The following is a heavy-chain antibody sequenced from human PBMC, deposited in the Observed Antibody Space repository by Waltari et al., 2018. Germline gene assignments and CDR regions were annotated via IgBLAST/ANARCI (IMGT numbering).Heavy chain of an antibody. D-gene: IGHD3-10*01. J-gene: IGHJ3*02. Sequence: QVQLVQSGAEVKKPGSSVKVSCKASGGTFSSYAISWVRQAPGQGLEWMGIIHPSGSSTSYSRKVQGRVTMTRDTSTSTVYMELSSLRSEDTAVYYCATPTSGAFDIWGQGTMVTVSS. CDR1: GGTFSSYA. V-gene: IGHV1-46*01. CDR2: IHPSGSST. CDR3: ATPTSGAFDI.